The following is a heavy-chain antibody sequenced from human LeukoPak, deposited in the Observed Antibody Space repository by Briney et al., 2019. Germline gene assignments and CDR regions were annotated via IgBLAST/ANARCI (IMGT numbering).Heavy chain of an antibody. CDR1: GGSISSSS. Sequence: LSLTCTVSGGSISSSSYYWGWIRQAPGKGLEWVAVISYDGSNKYYADSVKGRFTISRDNSKNTLYLQMNSLRAEDTAVYYCARALPGHLDYYDSSGYYPLIFDYWGQGTLVTVSS. V-gene: IGHV3-30-3*01. J-gene: IGHJ4*02. CDR3: ARALPGHLDYYDSSGYYPLIFDY. CDR2: ISYDGSNK. D-gene: IGHD3-22*01.